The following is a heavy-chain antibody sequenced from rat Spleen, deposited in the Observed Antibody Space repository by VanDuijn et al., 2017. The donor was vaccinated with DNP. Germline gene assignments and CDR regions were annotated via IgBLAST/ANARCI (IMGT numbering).Heavy chain of an antibody. J-gene: IGHJ3*01. CDR1: GFNFNDYW. D-gene: IGHD1-3*01. Sequence: EVKLVESGGGLVQPGRSLKLSCVASGFNFNDYWMGWVRQAPTKGLEWVASISNTGDNTYYSDSVKGRFSLSRDNAKSTLYLQVNSLRSEDTATYFCASLWTLAYWGQGTLVTVSS. V-gene: IGHV5-31*01. CDR3: ASLWTLAY. CDR2: ISNTGDNT.